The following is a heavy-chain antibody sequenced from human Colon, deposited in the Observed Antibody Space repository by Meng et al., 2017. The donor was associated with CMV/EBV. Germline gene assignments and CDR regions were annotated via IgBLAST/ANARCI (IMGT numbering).Heavy chain of an antibody. CDR2: INPIGGST. CDR1: GYTFTSYH. D-gene: IGHD2-2*02. J-gene: IGHJ4*02. V-gene: IGHV1-46*01. Sequence: ASVKVSCKASGYTFTSYHLHWVRQAPGQGLEWMGMINPIGGSTTYAPKFEGRLTMTTDTSTSTAYMELRSLRSDDTAVYYCARGSLGYCSSTSCYMAEFDYWGQGTLVTVSS. CDR3: ARGSLGYCSSTSCYMAEFDY.